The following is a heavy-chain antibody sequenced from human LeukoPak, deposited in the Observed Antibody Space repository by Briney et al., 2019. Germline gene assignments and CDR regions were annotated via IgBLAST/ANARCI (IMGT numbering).Heavy chain of an antibody. V-gene: IGHV4-59*01. CDR2: IYCSGST. Sequence: PSETLSLTCTVSGGSISSYYWSWIRQPPGKGLEWIGYIYCSGSTNYNPSLKSRVTISVDTSKNQFSLKLSSVTAADTAVYYCARGASSSWYLIWGQGTLVTVSS. J-gene: IGHJ4*02. CDR1: GGSISSYY. CDR3: ARGASSSWYLI. D-gene: IGHD6-13*01.